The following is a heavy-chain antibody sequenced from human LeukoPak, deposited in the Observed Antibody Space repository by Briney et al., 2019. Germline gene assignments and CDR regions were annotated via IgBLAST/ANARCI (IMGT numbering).Heavy chain of an antibody. V-gene: IGHV4-39*01. Sequence: PSETLSLTCAVSGGSISSNSYYWGWIRQPPGKGLEWIGSIYYSGSTYYNPSLKSRFTISVDTSKNQFSLKLSSVTAADTAVYYCARHGITMVRGVVSWFDPWGQGTLVTVSS. CDR2: IYYSGST. J-gene: IGHJ5*02. D-gene: IGHD3-10*01. CDR3: ARHGITMVRGVVSWFDP. CDR1: GGSISSNSYY.